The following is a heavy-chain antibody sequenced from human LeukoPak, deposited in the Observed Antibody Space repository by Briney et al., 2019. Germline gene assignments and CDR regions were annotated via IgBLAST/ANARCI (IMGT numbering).Heavy chain of an antibody. V-gene: IGHV1-2*02. Sequence: GASVKVSCKASGDTFTDYYIHWVRQAPGQGPEWMGWLNPNSGGTNYAQNFQGRVTMTRDTSISTAYMELSRLRSDDTAVYYCARRRTRYYYDSSGYYYDYWGQGTLVTVSS. CDR1: GDTFTDYY. D-gene: IGHD3-22*01. CDR3: ARRRTRYYYDSSGYYYDY. CDR2: LNPNSGGT. J-gene: IGHJ4*02.